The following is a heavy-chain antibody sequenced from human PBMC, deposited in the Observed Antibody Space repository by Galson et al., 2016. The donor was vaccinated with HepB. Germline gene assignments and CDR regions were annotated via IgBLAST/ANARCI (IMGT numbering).Heavy chain of an antibody. CDR3: ARPNNDFWSNYRGALDI. CDR1: GYTFTNYG. V-gene: IGHV1-18*01. CDR2: ISAYNGNT. J-gene: IGHJ3*02. D-gene: IGHD3-3*01. Sequence: SVKVSCKASGYTFTNYGINWVRQAPGQGLEWMGRISAYNGNTKYAQKFQGRVTMTTDTSTNTAYMELRSLRYDDTAVYYCARPNNDFWSNYRGALDIRGPGTMVSVSS.